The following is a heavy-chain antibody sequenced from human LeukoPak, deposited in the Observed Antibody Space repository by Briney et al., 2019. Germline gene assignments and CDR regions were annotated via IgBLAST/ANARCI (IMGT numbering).Heavy chain of an antibody. D-gene: IGHD3-22*01. Sequence: PGGSLRLSCATSGFTFSSSWMSWVRQAPGKGLECVANIKEDGREKYYVDSGKGRFTISRDNAKNSLYLQMSSLRAEDTAVYYCAREGTYDSSGYYFPTPYDYWGQGTLVTVSS. CDR2: IKEDGREK. CDR3: AREGTYDSSGYYFPTPYDY. J-gene: IGHJ4*02. CDR1: GFTFSSSW. V-gene: IGHV3-7*01.